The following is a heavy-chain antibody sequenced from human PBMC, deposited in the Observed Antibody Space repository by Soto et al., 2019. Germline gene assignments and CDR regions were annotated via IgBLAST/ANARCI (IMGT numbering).Heavy chain of an antibody. CDR1: GGSISSYY. J-gene: IGHJ5*02. CDR2: INYSGST. V-gene: IGHV4-59*01. Sequence: SETLSLTCTVSGGSISSYYWSWIRQPPGKGLEWIGYINYSGSTNYNPSLKSRVTISVDTSKNQFSLKLSSVTAADTAVYYCARAIELGYCSSTSCYSWFDPWGQGTLVTVSS. D-gene: IGHD2-2*02. CDR3: ARAIELGYCSSTSCYSWFDP.